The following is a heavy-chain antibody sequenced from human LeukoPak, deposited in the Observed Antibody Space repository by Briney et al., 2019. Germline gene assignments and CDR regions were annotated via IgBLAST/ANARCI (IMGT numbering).Heavy chain of an antibody. D-gene: IGHD2-15*01. Sequence: GGSLRFFCAASGFTVSSNYMSGVRQAPGKGLEWVSVIYSGGSTYYADSVKGRFTISRDNSKNTLYLQMNSLRAEDTAVYYCARGGGYYWFDPWGQGTLVTVSS. V-gene: IGHV3-66*02. CDR3: ARGGGYYWFDP. CDR2: IYSGGST. CDR1: GFTVSSNY. J-gene: IGHJ5*02.